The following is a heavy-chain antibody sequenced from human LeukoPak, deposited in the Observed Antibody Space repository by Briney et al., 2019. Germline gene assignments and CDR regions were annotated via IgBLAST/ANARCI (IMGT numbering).Heavy chain of an antibody. V-gene: IGHV1-8*01. Sequence: ASVKVSCKASGYTFTTYDINWVRQATGQGLEWMGWMNPNSANTGYAQKFQGRVTMTRNTSISTAYMELSSLRSEDTAVYYCARRSLRFRHAFDIWGQGTMVTVSS. CDR3: ARRSLRFRHAFDI. J-gene: IGHJ3*02. D-gene: IGHD4-17*01. CDR2: MNPNSANT. CDR1: GYTFTTYD.